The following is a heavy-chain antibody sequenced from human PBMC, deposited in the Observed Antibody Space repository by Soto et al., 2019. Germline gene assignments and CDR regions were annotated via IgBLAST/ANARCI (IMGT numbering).Heavy chain of an antibody. CDR2: IYWDDTK. Sequence: QITLKESGPTLVKPTQTLTLTCTFSGFSLTTSGVGVGWIRQPPGKALEWLALIYWDDTKRYSPSLKSRLTNTKDTSKNQVVLTMTNMDPVDTATYYCAQRRRYSSSWYVGFDYWGQGTLVIVSS. D-gene: IGHD6-13*01. CDR3: AQRRRYSSSWYVGFDY. CDR1: GFSLTTSGVG. V-gene: IGHV2-5*02. J-gene: IGHJ4*02.